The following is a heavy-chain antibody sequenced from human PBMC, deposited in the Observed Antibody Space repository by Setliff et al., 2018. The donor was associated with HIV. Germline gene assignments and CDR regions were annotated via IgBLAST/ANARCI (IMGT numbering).Heavy chain of an antibody. V-gene: IGHV1-18*01. CDR1: GYTFSSFG. CDR3: ARDREYMDV. J-gene: IGHJ6*03. CDR2: ISAYNGNT. Sequence: GASVKVSCKASGYTFSSFGISWVRQAPGQGLEWMGWISAYNGNTKSAQNPQGRVTMTTDTSTSTAHMELRSLRSDDTAVYYCARDREYMDVWGKGTTVTVSS.